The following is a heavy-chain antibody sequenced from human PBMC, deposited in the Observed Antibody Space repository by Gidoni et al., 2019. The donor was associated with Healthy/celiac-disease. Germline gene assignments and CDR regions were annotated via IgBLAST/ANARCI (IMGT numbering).Heavy chain of an antibody. CDR3: ARGRPNSSSWTNLYYFDY. D-gene: IGHD6-13*01. CDR1: GGSFSGYY. Sequence: QVQLQQWGAGLLKPSETLSLTCAVYGGSFSGYYWRWIRQPPGKGLGWIGEINHSGSTNYNPALKSRVTISVDTSKNQFSLKLSSVTAADTAVYYCARGRPNSSSWTNLYYFDYWGQGTLVTVSS. CDR2: INHSGST. J-gene: IGHJ4*02. V-gene: IGHV4-34*01.